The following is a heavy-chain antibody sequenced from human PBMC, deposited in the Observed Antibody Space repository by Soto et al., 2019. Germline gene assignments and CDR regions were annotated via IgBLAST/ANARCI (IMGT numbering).Heavy chain of an antibody. CDR3: GRDGGFQGGDYDAFDI. CDR1: GGTISSYY. J-gene: IGHJ3*02. Sequence: SETLSLTCTVSGGTISSYYWSWIRQHPGKGLEWIGYIYYSGSTNYNPSLKSRVTISVDTSKNQFSLKLSSVTAADTTVYYCGRDGGFQGGDYDAFDIWGQGTMVTVSS. D-gene: IGHD3-16*01. V-gene: IGHV4-59*01. CDR2: IYYSGST.